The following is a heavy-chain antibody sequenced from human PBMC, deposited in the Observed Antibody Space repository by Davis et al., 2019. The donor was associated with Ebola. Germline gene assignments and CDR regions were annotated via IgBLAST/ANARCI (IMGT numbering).Heavy chain of an antibody. CDR3: ARVAVPAATNYYSSGLVV. CDR2: IYTTGST. V-gene: IGHV4-4*07. D-gene: IGHD2-2*01. Sequence: PSETLSLTCTVSGGAIHNYYWSWIRQPAGKGPEWIGRIYTTGSTNYNSSLKGRVSMSIDTYKNQFSLRLTSVSAADTAMYYCARVAVPAATNYYSSGLVVWGQGTAVTVSS. J-gene: IGHJ6*02. CDR1: GGAIHNYY.